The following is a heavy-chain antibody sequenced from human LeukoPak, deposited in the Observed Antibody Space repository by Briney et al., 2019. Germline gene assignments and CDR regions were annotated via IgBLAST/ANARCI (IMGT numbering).Heavy chain of an antibody. CDR3: ARLVPAAIDAFDI. J-gene: IGHJ3*02. CDR2: IYSGGST. CDR1: GFTVSSNY. V-gene: IGHV3-53*01. Sequence: GGSLRLSSAASGFTVSSNYMSWVRQAPGKGLEWVSVIYSGGSTYYADSVKGRFTISRDNSKNTLYLQMNSLRAEDTAVYYCARLVPAAIDAFDIWGQGTMVTVSS. D-gene: IGHD2-2*01.